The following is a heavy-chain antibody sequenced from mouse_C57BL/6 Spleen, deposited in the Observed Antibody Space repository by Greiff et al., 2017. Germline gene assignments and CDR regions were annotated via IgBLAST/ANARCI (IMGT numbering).Heavy chain of an antibody. CDR3: ARSRYSSNYGSAWFAY. V-gene: IGHV1-26*01. Sequence: VQLQQSGPELVKPGASVKISCKASGYTFTDYYMNWVKQSPGKSLEWIGDINPKNGGTSYNQKFKGKATLTVDKSSSTAYMALRSLTSGVSSVYYCARSRYSSNYGSAWFAYWGQGTLVTVSA. CDR1: GYTFTDYY. D-gene: IGHD1-1*01. CDR2: INPKNGGT. J-gene: IGHJ3*01.